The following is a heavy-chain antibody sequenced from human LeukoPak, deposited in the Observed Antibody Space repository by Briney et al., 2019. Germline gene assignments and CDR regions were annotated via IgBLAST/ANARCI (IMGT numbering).Heavy chain of an antibody. CDR2: IWYDGSNN. CDR3: ARTSGDSYYYYYYGMDV. V-gene: IGHV3-33*01. D-gene: IGHD4-17*01. Sequence: GGSLRLSCAASGFTFSNYGMHWVRQAPGKGLEWVAVIWYDGSNNYYADSVKGRFTISRDNSKNTLYLQMNSLKTEDTAVYYCARTSGDSYYYYYYGMDVWGQGPTVTVSS. J-gene: IGHJ6*02. CDR1: GFTFSNYG.